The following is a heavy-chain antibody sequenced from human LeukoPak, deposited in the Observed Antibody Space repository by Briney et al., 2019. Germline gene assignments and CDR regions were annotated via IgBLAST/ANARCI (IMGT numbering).Heavy chain of an antibody. V-gene: IGHV4-59*01. Sequence: SETLSLTCTVSGGSISSYYWSWIRQPPGKGLEWIGYIYYSGSTNYNPSLKSRVTISVDTSKNQFSLKLSSVTAADTAVYYCARNAGDFWGQGTLVTVSS. CDR1: GGSISSYY. J-gene: IGHJ4*02. CDR3: ARNAGDF. CDR2: IYYSGST. D-gene: IGHD1-14*01.